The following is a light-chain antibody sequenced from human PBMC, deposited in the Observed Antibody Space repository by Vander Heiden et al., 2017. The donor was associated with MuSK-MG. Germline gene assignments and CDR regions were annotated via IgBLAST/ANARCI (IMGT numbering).Light chain of an antibody. CDR3: QQSYSTPVT. J-gene: IGKJ3*01. CDR1: QSISRF. Sequence: DIQLTQSPSSLSASGGDRVTITCRASQSISRFLNWYQQKPGKAPKLLIFTVSNLQSGVPSRFSGSGSGTEFTLTISSLQPEDFATYYCQQSYSTPVTFGPGTKVDIK. CDR2: TVS. V-gene: IGKV1-39*01.